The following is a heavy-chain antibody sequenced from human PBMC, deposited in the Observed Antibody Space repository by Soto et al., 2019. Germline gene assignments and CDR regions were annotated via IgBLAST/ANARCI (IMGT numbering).Heavy chain of an antibody. CDR3: ARVKTSGYHNWFDP. CDR1: GYTFSNSG. Sequence: GASVKVSCKASGYTFSNSGISWVRQAPGQGLEWLGWINSDNGNTNYAQHLQGRVTLTTDTSTSTAYMDLRSLRSDDTAVYYCARVKTSGYHNWFDPWGQGTLVTVSS. J-gene: IGHJ5*02. D-gene: IGHD3-22*01. CDR2: INSDNGNT. V-gene: IGHV1-18*01.